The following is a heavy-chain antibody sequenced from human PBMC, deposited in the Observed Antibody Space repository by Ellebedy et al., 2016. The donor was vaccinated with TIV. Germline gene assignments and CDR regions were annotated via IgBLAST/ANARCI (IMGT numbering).Heavy chain of an antibody. CDR2: IYYSGST. J-gene: IGHJ4*02. V-gene: IGHV4-39*07. CDR1: GGSVRSTRYY. CDR3: ARDLVPHYDFLTGYYRIREGADY. Sequence: MPSETLSLTCSVSGGSVRSTRYYWAWIRQPPGKGLEYIGSIYYSGSTYYHPSLKRRVTISVDTSTNHFSLKLSPVTAAVTAVYYCARDLVPHYDFLTGYYRIREGADYWGQGTLVTVSS. D-gene: IGHD3-9*01.